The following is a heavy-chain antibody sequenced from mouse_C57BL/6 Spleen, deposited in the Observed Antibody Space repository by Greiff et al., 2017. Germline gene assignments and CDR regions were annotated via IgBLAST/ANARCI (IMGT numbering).Heavy chain of an antibody. CDR1: GYSITSGYY. J-gene: IGHJ1*03. CDR3: AMITTVVAPDV. D-gene: IGHD1-1*01. CDR2: ISYDGSN. V-gene: IGHV3-6*01. Sequence: ESGPGLVKPSQSLSLTCSVTGYSITSGYYWNWIRQFPGNKLEWMGYISYDGSNNYNPSLKNRISITRDTSKNQFFLKLNSVTTEDTATYYCAMITTVVAPDVWGTGTTVTVSS.